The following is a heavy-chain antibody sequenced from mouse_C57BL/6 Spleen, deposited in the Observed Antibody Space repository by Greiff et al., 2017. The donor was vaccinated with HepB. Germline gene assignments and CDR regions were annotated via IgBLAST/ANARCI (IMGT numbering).Heavy chain of an antibody. Sequence: QVQLKESGAELVRPGTSVKVSCKASGYAFTNYLIEWVKQRPGQGLEWIGVINPGSGGTNYNEKFKGKATLTADKSSSTAYMQLSSLTSEDSAVYFCARSGPIFPAMDYWGQGTSVTVSS. CDR2: INPGSGGT. V-gene: IGHV1-54*01. D-gene: IGHD3-1*01. J-gene: IGHJ4*01. CDR1: GYAFTNYL. CDR3: ARSGPIFPAMDY.